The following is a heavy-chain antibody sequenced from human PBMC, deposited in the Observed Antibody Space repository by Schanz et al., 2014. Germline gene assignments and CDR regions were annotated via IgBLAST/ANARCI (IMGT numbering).Heavy chain of an antibody. V-gene: IGHV4-61*02. D-gene: IGHD1-1*01. J-gene: IGHJ2*01. CDR3: ARDTTWRLDL. CDR2: IYSRGSS. Sequence: QVQLQESGPGLVKPSQTLSLTCTVSGGSIRSGTYYWSWIRQPAGRGLEWIGRIYSRGSSTYNPSHKSRVPISLDTSKNQSSRTLTSLTAADTAVYYCARDTTWRLDLWGRGTLVTVSS. CDR1: GGSIRSGTYY.